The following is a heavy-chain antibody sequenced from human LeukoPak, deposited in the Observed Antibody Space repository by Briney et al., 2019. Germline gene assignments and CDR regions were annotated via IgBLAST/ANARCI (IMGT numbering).Heavy chain of an antibody. CDR2: IRNDGSDK. Sequence: PGGSLRLSCAASGFIFSTYGMHWVRQAPGKGLGWVSYIRNDGSDKYYADPVRGRFTISRDNSKNMLYLEMNSLRAEDTAVYYCAKETDWGQGTLVTVSS. CDR3: AKETD. V-gene: IGHV3-30*02. J-gene: IGHJ4*02. CDR1: GFIFSTYG.